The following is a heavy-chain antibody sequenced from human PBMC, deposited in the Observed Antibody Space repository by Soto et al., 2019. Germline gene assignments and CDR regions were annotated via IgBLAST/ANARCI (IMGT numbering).Heavy chain of an antibody. D-gene: IGHD3-16*02. CDR1: GFSFGSYA. CDR3: AKGSVSRRGSNRPSGYFDY. Sequence: VGSLRFSCAASGFSFGSYALSWVRQAPGKGLEWVSAISGSGGSTYYADSVKGRFTISRDNSKNTLYLQMKSLRAEDTAVYYCAKGSVSRRGSNRPSGYFDYWGQGTLVTVSS. CDR2: ISGSGGST. V-gene: IGHV3-23*01. J-gene: IGHJ4*02.